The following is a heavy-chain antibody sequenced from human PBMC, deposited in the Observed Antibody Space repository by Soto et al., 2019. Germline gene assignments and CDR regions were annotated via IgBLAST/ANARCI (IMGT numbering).Heavy chain of an antibody. V-gene: IGHV3-7*01. CDR1: GFTFSTYW. CDR2: INQDGSEK. Sequence: GGSLRLSCAASGFTFSTYWMDWVRQTPGKGLEWVANINQDGSEKNYVDSVKGRFTIYRDNAKNSLYLQMSSLTAEDSALYYCSRSLNSWGQGTLVTVS. J-gene: IGHJ4*02. CDR3: SRSLNS.